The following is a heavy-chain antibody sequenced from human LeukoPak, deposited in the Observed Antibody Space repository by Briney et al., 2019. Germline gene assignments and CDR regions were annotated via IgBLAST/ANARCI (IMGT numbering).Heavy chain of an antibody. D-gene: IGHD3-22*01. Sequence: GGSLRLSCAASGFTFSSYGMHWVRQAPGKGLEWVAVISYDGSKNHYADSVKGRFTISRDNSKNTLYLQMNSLRAEDTAVYYCAKDDGYYDSIRAFDIWGQGTMVTVSS. CDR2: ISYDGSKN. CDR1: GFTFSSYG. V-gene: IGHV3-30*18. J-gene: IGHJ3*02. CDR3: AKDDGYYDSIRAFDI.